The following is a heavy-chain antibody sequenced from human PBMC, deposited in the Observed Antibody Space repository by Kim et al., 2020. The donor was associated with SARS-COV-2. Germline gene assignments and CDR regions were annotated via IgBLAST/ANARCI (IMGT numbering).Heavy chain of an antibody. CDR3: ASTVDIVATIGFDP. D-gene: IGHD5-12*01. CDR1: GGSISSGGYY. V-gene: IGHV4-31*03. CDR2: IYYSGST. J-gene: IGHJ5*02. Sequence: SETLSLTCTVSGGSISSGGYYWSWIRQHPGKGLEWIGYIYYSGSTYYNPSLKSRVTISVDTSKNQFSLKLSSVTAVDTAVYYCASTVDIVATIGFDPWGQGTLVTVSS.